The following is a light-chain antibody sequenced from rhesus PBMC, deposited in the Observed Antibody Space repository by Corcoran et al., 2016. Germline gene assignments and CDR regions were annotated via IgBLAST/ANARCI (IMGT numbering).Light chain of an antibody. CDR1: ENVNNY. CDR2: AAS. CDR3: QHCYGTPFT. Sequence: DIQMTQSPSSLSASAGDRVTITCRASENVNNYLHWYQQKPGKAPKLLSYAASTLQSGVPSRFSGSGSGTDYTFTVSSLQPEDVATNYYQHCYGTPFTFGPGTKLDIK. V-gene: IGKV1-74*01. J-gene: IGKJ3*01.